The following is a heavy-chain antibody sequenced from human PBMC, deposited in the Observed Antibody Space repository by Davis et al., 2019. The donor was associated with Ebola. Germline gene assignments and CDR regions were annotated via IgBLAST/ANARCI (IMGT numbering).Heavy chain of an antibody. J-gene: IGHJ5*02. Sequence: AASVKVSCKASGYSFTGSTYYRLHWVRRAPGRGLERLGWINPNTGATNYAQKFQGRVTMTRDTSINTGHMEMRRLTSDDTAVYYCARAVVTPFAAWFDPWGQGTLLTVSS. CDR2: INPNTGAT. CDR1: GYSFTGSTYY. CDR3: ARAVVTPFAAWFDP. D-gene: IGHD4-23*01. V-gene: IGHV1-2*02.